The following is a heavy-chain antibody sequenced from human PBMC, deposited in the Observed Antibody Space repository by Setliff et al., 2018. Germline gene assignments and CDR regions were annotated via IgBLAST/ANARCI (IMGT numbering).Heavy chain of an antibody. Sequence: SETLSLTCTVSGGGSINNYYWGWIRQPPGKGLEWIGSIYHTGDNFHDPSLKSRGTTSVDTSKNQFSLNLSPVTAADTAVYYCVRALLWSGEGRFDPWGQGTLVTVSS. D-gene: IGHD2-8*02. CDR3: VRALLWSGEGRFDP. V-gene: IGHV4-39*01. CDR2: IYHTGDN. CDR1: GGGSINNYY. J-gene: IGHJ5*02.